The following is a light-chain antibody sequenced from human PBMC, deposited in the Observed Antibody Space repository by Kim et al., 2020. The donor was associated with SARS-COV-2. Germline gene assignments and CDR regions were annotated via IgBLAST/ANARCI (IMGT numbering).Light chain of an antibody. CDR3: QQRSNWPLT. V-gene: IGKV3-11*01. CDR2: DAF. CDR1: QSVSSY. Sequence: LSPGERATLSCRASQSVSSYFAWYQQKPGQAPRLLIYDAFNRATGIPARFSGSGSGTDFTLTISSLEPEDFAVYYCQQRSNWPLTFGGGTKVDIK. J-gene: IGKJ4*01.